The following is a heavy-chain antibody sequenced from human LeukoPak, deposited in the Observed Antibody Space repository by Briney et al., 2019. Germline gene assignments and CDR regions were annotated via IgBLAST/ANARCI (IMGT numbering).Heavy chain of an antibody. V-gene: IGHV1-24*01. CDR2: FDPEDGET. D-gene: IGHD1-26*01. J-gene: IGHJ4*02. Sequence: ASVKVSGKVSGYTLTELSMHWVRQAPGKGLKWRGGFDPEDGETIYGQTFQGRVTMTEDTSTDTAYMELSSLKAEDTAVYYCATHWEIVGGEAIDYWGQGTLVTVSS. CDR1: GYTLTELS. CDR3: ATHWEIVGGEAIDY.